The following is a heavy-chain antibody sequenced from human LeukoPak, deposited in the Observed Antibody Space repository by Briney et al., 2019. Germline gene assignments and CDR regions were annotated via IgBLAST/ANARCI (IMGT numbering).Heavy chain of an antibody. D-gene: IGHD5-18*01. J-gene: IGHJ6*03. Sequence: SETLSLSCAASGVSFSGYYLSWVRQPPGKGLEWVGEIYHSGSTNYNPSLKSRVTISVDTSKNKFSLKLISVLAADTAEYYCARGARGYSYGYDYYYYYMDVWGKGTTVTVSS. CDR1: GVSFSGYY. CDR3: ARGARGYSYGYDYYYYYMDV. CDR2: IYHSGST. V-gene: IGHV4-34*01.